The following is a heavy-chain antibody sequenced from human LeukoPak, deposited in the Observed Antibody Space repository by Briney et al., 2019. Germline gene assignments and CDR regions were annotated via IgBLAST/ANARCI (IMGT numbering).Heavy chain of an antibody. J-gene: IGHJ5*02. CDR2: IYHSGST. Sequence: SQTLSLTCTVSGGSISSGGYYWSWIRQPPGKGLEWIGYIYHSGSTYYNPSLKSRVTISVDRSKNQFSLKLSSVTAADTAVYYCARVERSNVLRFLEWPLGQGTLVTVSS. CDR1: GGSISSGGYY. V-gene: IGHV4-30-2*01. CDR3: ARVERSNVLRFLEWP. D-gene: IGHD3-3*01.